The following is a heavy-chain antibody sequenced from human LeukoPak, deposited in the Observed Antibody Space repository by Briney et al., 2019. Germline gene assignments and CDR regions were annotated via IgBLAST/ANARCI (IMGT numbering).Heavy chain of an antibody. Sequence: SETLSLTCTVSGGSISSSSYYWGWIRQPPGKGLEWIGSIYYSGSTYYNPSLKSRVTISVDTSKNQFSLKLSSVTAADTAVYYCVKDIRRGYNFGYDQFAYWGEGTLVTVSS. J-gene: IGHJ4*02. CDR1: GGSISSSSYY. D-gene: IGHD5-18*01. CDR3: VKDIRRGYNFGYDQFAY. V-gene: IGHV4-39*01. CDR2: IYYSGST.